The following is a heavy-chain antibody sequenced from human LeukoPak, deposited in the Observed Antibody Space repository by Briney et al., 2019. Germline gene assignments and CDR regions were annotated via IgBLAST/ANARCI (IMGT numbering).Heavy chain of an antibody. CDR1: GFTFSSYA. J-gene: IGHJ4*02. CDR2: ISGSGGST. V-gene: IGHV3-23*01. CDR3: AKDQAKFSIFGPFDY. Sequence: GGSLRLSCAASGFTFSSYAMSWVRQAPGKGLEWVSAISGSGGSTYYADSVKGRFTISRDNSKNTLYLQMNSLRAEDTAVYYCAKDQAKFSIFGPFDYWGQGTLVTVSS. D-gene: IGHD3-3*01.